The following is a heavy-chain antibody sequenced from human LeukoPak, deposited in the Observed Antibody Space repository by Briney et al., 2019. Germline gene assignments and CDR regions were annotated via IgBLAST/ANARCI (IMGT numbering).Heavy chain of an antibody. CDR1: GFTFSSYS. V-gene: IGHV3-21*01. J-gene: IGHJ4*02. CDR2: ISSSSSYI. D-gene: IGHD3-22*01. CDR3: ARDASSGMTYYYDISSY. Sequence: GGSLRLSCAASGFTFSSYSMNWVRQAPGKGLEWVSSISSSSSYIYYADSVKGRFTISRDNAKNSLYLQMNSLRAEDTAVYYCARDASSGMTYYYDISSYWGQGTLVTVSS.